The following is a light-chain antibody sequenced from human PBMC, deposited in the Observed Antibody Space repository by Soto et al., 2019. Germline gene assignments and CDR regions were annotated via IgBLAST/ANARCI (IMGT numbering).Light chain of an antibody. Sequence: DIQLTQSPSTLSASVGDRVSITCRASQSISTWLAWYQQKPGQAPKLLIFDASSLESRVSSRFSGRGSGTQFTRTISSLQPDDFATYYCQQYSTYPWTVGQGAKVEFK. CDR1: QSISTW. CDR3: QQYSTYPWT. V-gene: IGKV1-5*01. CDR2: DAS. J-gene: IGKJ1*01.